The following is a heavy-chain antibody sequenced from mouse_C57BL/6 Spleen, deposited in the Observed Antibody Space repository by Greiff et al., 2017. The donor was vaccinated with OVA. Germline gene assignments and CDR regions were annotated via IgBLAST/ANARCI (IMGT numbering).Heavy chain of an antibody. V-gene: IGHV5-4*01. CDR3: AREGAAQATGAMDY. CDR1: GFTFSSYA. D-gene: IGHD3-2*02. CDR2: ISDGGSYT. J-gene: IGHJ4*01. Sequence: EVMLVESGGGLVKPGGSLKLSCAASGFTFSSYAMSWVRQTPEKRLEWVATISDGGSYTYYPDNVKGRFTISRDNAKNNLYLQMSHLKSEDTAMYYCAREGAAQATGAMDYWGHVTSVTVSS.